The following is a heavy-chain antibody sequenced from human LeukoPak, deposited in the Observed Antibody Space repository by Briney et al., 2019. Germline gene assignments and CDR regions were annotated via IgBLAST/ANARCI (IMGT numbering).Heavy chain of an antibody. Sequence: SETLSLTCAVYGVSFSGYYWSWIRQPPGKGLEWIGEINHSGSTNYNPSLKSRVTISVDTSKKQFSLKLSTVTAADTAVYYCVTYYFDSSGPKKNYWGQGTLVTVSS. CDR1: GVSFSGYY. V-gene: IGHV4-34*01. D-gene: IGHD3-22*01. J-gene: IGHJ4*02. CDR3: VTYYFDSSGPKKNY. CDR2: INHSGST.